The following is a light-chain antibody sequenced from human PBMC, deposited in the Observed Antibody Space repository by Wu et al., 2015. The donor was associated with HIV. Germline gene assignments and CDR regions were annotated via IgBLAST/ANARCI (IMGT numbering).Light chain of an antibody. CDR1: EGIRNY. CDR3: EQFKSHPRS. J-gene: IGKJ2*03. Sequence: QLTQSPSSLVASVGDRVTITCRASEGIRNYLAWHQQKSGKAPQLLIYGASTLESGVPSRFSGSRSGTDFTLTIRNLQPEDVATYYCEQFKSHPRSFGQGTKLEI. V-gene: IGKV1-9*01. CDR2: GAS.